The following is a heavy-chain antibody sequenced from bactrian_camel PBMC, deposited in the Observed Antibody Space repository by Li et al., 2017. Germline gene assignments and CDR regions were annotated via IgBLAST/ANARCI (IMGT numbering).Heavy chain of an antibody. J-gene: IGHJ4*01. CDR1: GFTFSGFW. V-gene: IGHV3S1*01. Sequence: QVQLVESGGDLVQPGGSLTLSCTASGFTFSGFWMYWVRQTPAKGLEWVSGVASNGGSTEYADSIVGRFTISQDSARNTVYLQMNNLQPEDTATYYCAEGRGSRGEHCYSLNYWGQGTQVTVS. CDR2: VASNGGST. D-gene: IGHD6*01. CDR3: AEGRGSRGEHCYSLNY.